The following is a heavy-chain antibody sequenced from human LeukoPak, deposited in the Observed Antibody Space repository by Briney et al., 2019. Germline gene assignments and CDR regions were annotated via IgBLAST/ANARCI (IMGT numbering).Heavy chain of an antibody. J-gene: IGHJ6*03. CDR2: ISGSGGST. V-gene: IGHV3-23*01. CDR1: GFTFGSYA. CDR3: AKDARIVVVPAVMDV. Sequence: GGSLRLSCAASGFTFGSYAMSWVRQAPGKGLEWVSAISGSGGSTYYADSVKGRFTISRDNSKNTLYLQMNSLRAEDMAVYYCAKDARIVVVPAVMDVWGKGTTVTVSS. D-gene: IGHD2-2*01.